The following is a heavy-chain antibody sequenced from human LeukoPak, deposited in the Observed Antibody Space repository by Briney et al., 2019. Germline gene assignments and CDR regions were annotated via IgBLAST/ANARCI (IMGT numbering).Heavy chain of an antibody. CDR2: ISPSSSTI. CDR1: GFTFSSYG. Sequence: GGSLRLSCAASGFTFSSYGMNWVRQAPGKGLELVSYISPSSSTIYYADSGKGQFTISRDNAKNSLYLQMNSLRAEDTAVYYCAREHTPFGSGCTAAYWGQGTLVTVSS. CDR3: AREHTPFGSGCTAAY. V-gene: IGHV3-48*01. D-gene: IGHD6-19*01. J-gene: IGHJ4*02.